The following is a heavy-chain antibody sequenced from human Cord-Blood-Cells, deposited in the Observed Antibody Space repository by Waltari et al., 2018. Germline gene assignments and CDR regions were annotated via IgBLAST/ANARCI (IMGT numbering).Heavy chain of an antibody. CDR1: GGTFSSYA. CDR2: MSPIFGTA. J-gene: IGHJ6*03. Sequence: QVQLVQSGAEVKKPGSSVKVSCKASGGTFSSYAISWVRQAPGQGLEWMGGMSPIFGTASEAQKCQGRVTITAGEATSTAYMELSSLRSEDTAVYYCARGAHYYYYYYMDVWGKGTTVTVSS. V-gene: IGHV1-69*01. CDR3: ARGAHYYYYYYMDV.